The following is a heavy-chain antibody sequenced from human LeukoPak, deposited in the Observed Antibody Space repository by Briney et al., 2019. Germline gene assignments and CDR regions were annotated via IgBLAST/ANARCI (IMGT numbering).Heavy chain of an antibody. CDR2: IRYDGSNK. CDR3: AKERITIFGPPDY. J-gene: IGHJ4*02. CDR1: GFTFSSYG. V-gene: IGHV3-30*02. Sequence: GGSLRLSCAASGFTFSSYGMHWVRQAPGKGLEWVAFIRYDGSNKYYADSVKGRFTISRDNSKNTLYLQMNSLRAEDTAVYYCAKERITIFGPPDYWGQGTLVTVSS. D-gene: IGHD3-3*01.